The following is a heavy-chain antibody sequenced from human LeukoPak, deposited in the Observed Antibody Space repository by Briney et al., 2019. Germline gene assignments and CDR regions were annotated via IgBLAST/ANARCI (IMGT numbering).Heavy chain of an antibody. Sequence: KTSETLSLTCTVSGGSISSSSYYWGWIRQPPGKGLEWIGSIYYSGSTYYNPSLKSRVTISVDTSKNQFSLKLSSVTAADTAVYYCARDGDVRGVAPVYFDYWGQGTLVTVSS. V-gene: IGHV4-39*07. CDR3: ARDGDVRGVAPVYFDY. D-gene: IGHD3-10*02. CDR1: GGSISSSSYY. CDR2: IYYSGST. J-gene: IGHJ4*02.